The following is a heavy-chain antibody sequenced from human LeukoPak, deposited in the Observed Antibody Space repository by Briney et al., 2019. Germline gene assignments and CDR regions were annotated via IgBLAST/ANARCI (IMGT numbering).Heavy chain of an antibody. CDR2: FDPEDGET. D-gene: IGHD2-15*01. CDR3: AKDIVVVVAAYTTTFDI. J-gene: IGHJ3*02. V-gene: IGHV1-24*01. CDR1: GYTLTELS. Sequence: ASVKVSCKVSGYTLTELSMHWVRQAPGKGLEWMGGFDPEDGETIYAQKFQGRVTMTEDTSSDTAYMELSSLRSEDTAVYYCAKDIVVVVAAYTTTFDIWGQGTLVTVSS.